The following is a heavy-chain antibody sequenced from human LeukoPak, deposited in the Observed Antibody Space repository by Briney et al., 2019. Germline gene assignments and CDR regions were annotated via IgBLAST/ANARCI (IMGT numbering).Heavy chain of an antibody. CDR1: GYTFTDYF. V-gene: IGHV1-2*02. D-gene: IGHD2-8*01. CDR2: INPKSGGT. CDR3: ARAGTVMVSFDY. Sequence: ASVKVSCKASGYTFTDYFMNWVRQAPGQGLEWMGWINPKSGGTVYAQKFQGGVTMTRDTSISTVYMELSRLRSDDTAVYYCARAGTVMVSFDYWGQGTLVTVSS. J-gene: IGHJ4*02.